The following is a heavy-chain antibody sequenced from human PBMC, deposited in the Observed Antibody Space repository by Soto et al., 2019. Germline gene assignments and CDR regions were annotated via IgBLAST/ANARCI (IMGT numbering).Heavy chain of an antibody. V-gene: IGHV4-39*01. J-gene: IGHJ6*02. D-gene: IGHD6-19*01. CDR2: IYYSGST. Sequence: QLQLQESGPGLVKPSETLSLTCTVSGGSISSSSYYWGWIRQPPGKGLEWIGSIYYSGSTYYNPSLKSRVTISVDTSKNQFSLKLSSVTAADTAVYYCARDYSSGWYPYYYYYGMDVWGQGTTVTVSS. CDR3: ARDYSSGWYPYYYYYGMDV. CDR1: GGSISSSSYY.